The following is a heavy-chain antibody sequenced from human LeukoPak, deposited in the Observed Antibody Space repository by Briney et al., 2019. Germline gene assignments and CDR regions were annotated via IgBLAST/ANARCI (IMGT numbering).Heavy chain of an antibody. Sequence: SETLSLTCTVSGGSVGGYYWSWIRQPPGKGLEGIGDIYDSGSTKYNPSLTSRGTISVDTSKNQFSLQLTSVTAADTAMYYCARRNPNSGWYRDDYWGQGTLVTASS. CDR1: GGSVGGYY. V-gene: IGHV4-59*08. J-gene: IGHJ4*02. CDR2: IYDSGST. D-gene: IGHD6-19*01. CDR3: ARRNPNSGWYRDDY.